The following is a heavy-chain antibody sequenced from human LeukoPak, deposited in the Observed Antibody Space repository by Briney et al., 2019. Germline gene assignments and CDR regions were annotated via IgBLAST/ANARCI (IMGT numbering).Heavy chain of an antibody. D-gene: IGHD1-26*01. CDR1: GSGFTFGDFA. Sequence: PGGSLRLSCEASGSGFTFGDFAMSWVRQAPGKGLEWVSGISGSGYYTYYADSVKGRFTVFRDRFMDTLYLHMSDLRVEDTALYFCVTDGAQPGYFFDFWGQGSLVTVSS. CDR2: ISGSGYYT. CDR3: VTDGAQPGYFFDF. J-gene: IGHJ4*02. V-gene: IGHV3-23*01.